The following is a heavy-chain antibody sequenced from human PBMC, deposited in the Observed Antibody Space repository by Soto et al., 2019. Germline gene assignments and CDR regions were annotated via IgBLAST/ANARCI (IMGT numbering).Heavy chain of an antibody. V-gene: IGHV3-23*01. Sequence: EVQLLESGGGLVQPGGSLRLSCAASGFTFSSDAMSWVRQAPGKGLECISVISGGGGSTYYADSVKGRFTISRDNSKNSLYLQMNSLRAEDTAVDYCAKKNGGTFYSYFDYWGQGSLVTVSS. CDR1: GFTFSSDA. J-gene: IGHJ4*02. D-gene: IGHD2-15*01. CDR2: ISGGGGST. CDR3: AKKNGGTFYSYFDY.